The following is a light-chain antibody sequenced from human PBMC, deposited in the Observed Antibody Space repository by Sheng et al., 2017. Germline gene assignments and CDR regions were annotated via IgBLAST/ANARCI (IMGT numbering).Light chain of an antibody. CDR3: QQLNSYLEFT. J-gene: IGKJ3*01. CDR1: QGISNY. V-gene: IGKV1-27*01. Sequence: DIQMTQSPSSLSASVGDRVTITCRASQGISNYLAWYQQKPGKVPKLLIYAASTLQSGVPSRFSGSGSGTEFTLTINSLRPEDSATYYCQQLNSYLEFTFGPGTTVDVK. CDR2: AAS.